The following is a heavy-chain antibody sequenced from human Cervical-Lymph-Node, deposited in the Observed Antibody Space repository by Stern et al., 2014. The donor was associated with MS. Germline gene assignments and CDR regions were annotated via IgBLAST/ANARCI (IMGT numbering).Heavy chain of an antibody. Sequence: QVPLVESGAEVKKPGASVTVSCQASGYTFIAYYIHWGRLGPGQGFEWLGWINPSTGATNCGQKFQGRVTMTRDTSINTAYVELRRLRSDDTAVYFCAKVAWELLGAFDIWGQGTLITVSS. CDR2: INPSTGAT. CDR3: AKVAWELLGAFDI. V-gene: IGHV1-2*02. CDR1: GYTFIAYY. D-gene: IGHD2-15*01. J-gene: IGHJ3*02.